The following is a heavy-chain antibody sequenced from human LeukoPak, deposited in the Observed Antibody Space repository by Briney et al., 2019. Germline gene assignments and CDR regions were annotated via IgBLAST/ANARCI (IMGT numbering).Heavy chain of an antibody. V-gene: IGHV3-74*01. CDR3: AKTMARDYFYGMDV. CDR2: INTDGGST. D-gene: IGHD3-3*01. J-gene: IGHJ6*02. Sequence: GGSLRLSCAASGFTFSNYWMHWVRQAPGKGLVWVSRINTDGGSTTYADSVKGRFTISRDNSKNTLYLQMNSLRAEDTAVYYCAKTMARDYFYGMDVWGQGTSVSVSS. CDR1: GFTFSNYW.